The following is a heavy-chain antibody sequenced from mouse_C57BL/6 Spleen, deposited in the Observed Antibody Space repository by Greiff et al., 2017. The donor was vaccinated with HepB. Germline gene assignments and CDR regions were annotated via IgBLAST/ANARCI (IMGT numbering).Heavy chain of an antibody. V-gene: IGHV2-6*03. D-gene: IGHD1-1*01. Sequence: VQGVESGPGLVAPSQSLSITCTVSGFSLTSYGVHWVRQPPGKGLEWLVVIWSDGSTTYNSALKSRLSISKDNSKSQVFLKMNSLQTDDTAMYYCARSTVGAPYYAMDYWGQGTSVTVSS. CDR2: IWSDGST. J-gene: IGHJ4*01. CDR1: GFSLTSYG. CDR3: ARSTVGAPYYAMDY.